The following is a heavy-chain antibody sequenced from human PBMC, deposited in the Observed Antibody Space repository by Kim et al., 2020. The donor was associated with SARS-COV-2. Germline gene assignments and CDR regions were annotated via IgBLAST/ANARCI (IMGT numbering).Heavy chain of an antibody. CDR1: GFTFSGYW. V-gene: IGHV3-7*03. J-gene: IGHJ2*01. Sequence: GGSLRLSCAASGFTFSGYWMSWVRRAPGKELEWVANIKQDGSEKYHVDSVKGRFTISRDNAKNSLYLQMNSLRAEDSAVYYCAREVCSGGRCPYWYFDLWGRGTLATVSS. D-gene: IGHD2-15*01. CDR3: AREVCSGGRCPYWYFDL. CDR2: IKQDGSEK.